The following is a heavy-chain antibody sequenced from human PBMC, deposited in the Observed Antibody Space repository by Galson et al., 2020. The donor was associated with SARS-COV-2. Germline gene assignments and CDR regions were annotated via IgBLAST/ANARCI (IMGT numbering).Heavy chain of an antibody. D-gene: IGHD2-15*01. CDR1: GFTFDDFA. J-gene: IGHJ6*02. V-gene: IGHV3-43D*03. CDR2: ISWDGITT. CDR3: AKAHCSGGRCYSPVYFYYAMDV. Sequence: GGYLRLSCAASGFTFDDFAMHWVRQAPGKGLEWVSLISWDGITTYYADSVKGRFTISRDNSKNSLYLQMNSLRAEDTALYYCAKAHCSGGRCYSPVYFYYAMDVWVQGTTVTVSS.